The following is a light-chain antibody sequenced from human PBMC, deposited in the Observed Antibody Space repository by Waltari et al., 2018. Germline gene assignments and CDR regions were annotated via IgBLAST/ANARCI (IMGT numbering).Light chain of an antibody. CDR3: QHYHSFPLT. V-gene: IGKV1-16*01. CDR2: GAT. J-gene: IGKJ4*01. CDR1: QGIGDY. Sequence: DIQMTQSPSSVSASVGERVTITCRASQGIGDYLAWFQQKPGNPPKALIYGATSLPSGVPSRFSGSVSGKDFTLTISSLQPEDFATYYCQHYHSFPLTFGGGTKVEIK.